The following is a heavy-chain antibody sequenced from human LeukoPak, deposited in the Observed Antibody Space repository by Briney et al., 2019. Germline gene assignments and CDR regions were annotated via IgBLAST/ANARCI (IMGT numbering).Heavy chain of an antibody. J-gene: IGHJ4*02. CDR2: IYASGST. CDR1: GGSIRSQY. V-gene: IGHV4-4*07. Sequence: LETLSLTCTVSGGSIRSQYWSWIRQPAGRGLEWLGRIYASGSTNYSPSLKSRVTMSLDTSKNQFSLKLFSVTAADTAVYFCARDVSSWPFFDSWGQGTQVTVSS. D-gene: IGHD6-13*01. CDR3: ARDVSSWPFFDS.